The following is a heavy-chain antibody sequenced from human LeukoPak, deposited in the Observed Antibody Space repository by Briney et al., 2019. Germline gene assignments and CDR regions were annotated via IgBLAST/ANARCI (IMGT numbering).Heavy chain of an antibody. CDR1: GFSLSTSGMC. Sequence: SGPMLVKPTQTLTLTCTFSGFSLSTSGMCVGWIRQPPGKALEWLARIDWDDDKFYSTSLKTRLTISKDTSKNQVVLTMTNMDPVDTATYYCARIVCSSTWHGSYYFDYWGRGTLVTVSS. D-gene: IGHD6-13*01. V-gene: IGHV2-70*16. J-gene: IGHJ4*02. CDR3: ARIVCSSTWHGSYYFDY. CDR2: IDWDDDK.